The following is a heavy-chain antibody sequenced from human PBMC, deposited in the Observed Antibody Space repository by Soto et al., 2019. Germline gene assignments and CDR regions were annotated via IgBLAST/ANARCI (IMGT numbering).Heavy chain of an antibody. D-gene: IGHD6-13*01. V-gene: IGHV1-8*01. Sequence: QVQLVQSGAEVKKPGASVKVSCKASGYTFTSYDINWVRQATGQGLEWMGWMNPNSGNTGYAQKFQGGVTMTRNTSISTACMELGSLRSEDTAVYDGASGAIGQLVRGWYFDLWGRGTLVTVSS. CDR1: GYTFTSYD. CDR2: MNPNSGNT. J-gene: IGHJ2*01. CDR3: ASGAIGQLVRGWYFDL.